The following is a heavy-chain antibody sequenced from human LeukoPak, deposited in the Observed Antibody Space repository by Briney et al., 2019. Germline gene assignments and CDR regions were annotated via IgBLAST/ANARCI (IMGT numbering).Heavy chain of an antibody. CDR1: GFTFTTYS. D-gene: IGHD1-26*01. V-gene: IGHV3-7*01. CDR2: IKQDGSEK. Sequence: PGRSLRLSCAASGFTFTTYSTNWVRQAPGKGLEWVANIKQDGSEKYYVDSVKGRLTISRDNAKNSLSLQMNSLRAEDPAVYYCAIVGKEGISRHMDVWGKGTTVIVSS. CDR3: AIVGKEGISRHMDV. J-gene: IGHJ6*03.